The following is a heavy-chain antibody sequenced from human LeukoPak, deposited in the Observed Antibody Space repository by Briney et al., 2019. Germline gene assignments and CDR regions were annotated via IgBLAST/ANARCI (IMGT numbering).Heavy chain of an antibody. Sequence: ASVKVSCKASGYTFTSYGISWVRQAPGQGLEWMGWISAYNGNTNYAQKLQGRVTMTTDTSTSTAYMELSRLRSDDTAVYYCARTFDWLLSDAFDIWGQGTMVTVSS. V-gene: IGHV1-18*01. D-gene: IGHD3-9*01. CDR1: GYTFTSYG. CDR2: ISAYNGNT. J-gene: IGHJ3*02. CDR3: ARTFDWLLSDAFDI.